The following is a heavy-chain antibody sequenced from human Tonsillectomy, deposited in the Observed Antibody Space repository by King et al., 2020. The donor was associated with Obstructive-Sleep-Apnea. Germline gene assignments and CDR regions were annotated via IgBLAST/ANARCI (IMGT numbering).Heavy chain of an antibody. CDR1: GFTFSSYA. CDR2: ISGSGGST. Sequence: VQLVESGRGLVQPGGSLRLSCAASGFTFSSYAMSWVRQAPGKGLEWVSAISGSGGSTYYADSVKGRFTISRDNSKNTLYLQMNSLRAEDTAVYYCAREVNYYDSSGYYFDYWGQGTLVTVSS. V-gene: IGHV3-23*04. J-gene: IGHJ4*02. D-gene: IGHD3-22*01. CDR3: AREVNYYDSSGYYFDY.